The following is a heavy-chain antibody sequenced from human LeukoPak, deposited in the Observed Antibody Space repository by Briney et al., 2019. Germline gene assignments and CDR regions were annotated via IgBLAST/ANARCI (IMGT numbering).Heavy chain of an antibody. D-gene: IGHD4-17*01. CDR1: GGTFSSYA. CDR2: IIPIFGTA. CDR3: AREYGDRPTYFDY. V-gene: IGHV1-69*01. J-gene: IGHJ4*02. Sequence: SVKVSCKASGGTFSSYAISWVRQAPGQGLEWMGGIIPIFGTANYAQKFQGRVTITADESTSTAYMELSSLRSEDTAVYYCAREYGDRPTYFDYWGQGTLVTVSS.